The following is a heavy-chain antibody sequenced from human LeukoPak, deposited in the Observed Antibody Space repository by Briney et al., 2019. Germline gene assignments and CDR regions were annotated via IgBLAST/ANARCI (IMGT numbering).Heavy chain of an antibody. CDR1: GGTFSSYA. CDR2: IIPIVGTA. Sequence: GASVKVSCKASGGTFSSYAISWVRQAPGQGLEWMGGIIPIVGTANYAQKFQGRVTITADESTSTAYMELSSLRSEDTAVYYCARAPYHDYGDYGFFDYWGLGTLVTVSS. CDR3: ARAPYHDYGDYGFFDY. J-gene: IGHJ4*02. V-gene: IGHV1-69*13. D-gene: IGHD4-17*01.